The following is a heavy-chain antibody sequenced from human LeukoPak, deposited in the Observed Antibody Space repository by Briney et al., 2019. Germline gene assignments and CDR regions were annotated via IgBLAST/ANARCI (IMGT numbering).Heavy chain of an antibody. CDR2: IYSGGST. CDR3: ARSAGRFLEWYYFDY. Sequence: GGSLRLSCAASGFTVSSNYMSWVRQAPGKGLEWVSVIYSGGSTYYADSVKGRFTISRDNSKNTLYLRMNSLRAEDTAVYYCARSAGRFLEWYYFDYWGQGTLVTVSS. V-gene: IGHV3-66*01. D-gene: IGHD3-3*01. CDR1: GFTVSSNY. J-gene: IGHJ4*02.